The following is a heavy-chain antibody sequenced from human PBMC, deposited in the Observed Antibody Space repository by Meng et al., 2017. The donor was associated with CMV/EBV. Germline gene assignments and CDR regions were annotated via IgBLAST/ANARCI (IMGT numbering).Heavy chain of an antibody. J-gene: IGHJ4*02. Sequence: VSGGSISNYYWSWIRQPPGKGLEWIGYIYNSGSTNYNPSLKSRVTISLDTSKKQFFLRLSSVTAADTAMYYCARDPRRGYSYGFDLWGQGTLVTVSS. CDR1: GGSISNYY. D-gene: IGHD5-18*01. V-gene: IGHV4-59*01. CDR3: ARDPRRGYSYGFDL. CDR2: IYNSGST.